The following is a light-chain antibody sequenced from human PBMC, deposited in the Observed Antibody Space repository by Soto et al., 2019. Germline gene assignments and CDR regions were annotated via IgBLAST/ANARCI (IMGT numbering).Light chain of an antibody. CDR2: EVS. J-gene: IGLJ3*02. V-gene: IGLV2-14*01. CDR3: SSYTTTQSGV. Sequence: QSALTQPASVSGSPGQSIIISCTGTSSDVGGYNYVSWFQQYPGKAPRLMFYEVSNRPSGVSNRFSGSKSGNTASLTIPGLLTEDEADYYCSSYTTTQSGVFGGGTKVTVL. CDR1: SSDVGGYNY.